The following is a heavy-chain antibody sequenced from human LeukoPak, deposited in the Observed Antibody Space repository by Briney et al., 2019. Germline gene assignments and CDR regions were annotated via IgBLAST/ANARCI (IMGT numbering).Heavy chain of an antibody. CDR1: GFTMLAYS. J-gene: IGHJ4*02. Sequence: GGSLRLSCAVSGFTMLAYSMNWVRQAPGKGLEWISYIGSSSSSIYYADSVKGRFTVSRDNAKNSLYLQMNSLRAEDTAVYYCAREWETTVTPFDYWGQGTLVTVS. CDR3: AREWETTVTPFDY. V-gene: IGHV3-48*04. D-gene: IGHD4-17*01. CDR2: IGSSSSSI.